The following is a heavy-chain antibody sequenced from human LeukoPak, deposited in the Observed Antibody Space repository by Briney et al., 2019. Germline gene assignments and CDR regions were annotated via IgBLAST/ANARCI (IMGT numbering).Heavy chain of an antibody. D-gene: IGHD6-6*01. Sequence: GGSLTLSCAVSGFTFSRSSMTWVRQAPGKGLEWVAKQKEDGSEEYYVDSVKGRFTISRDNAKNSLYLQMNSLRAEDTAVYYCATGGAARGYFQHWGQGTLVTVSS. V-gene: IGHV3-7*05. CDR2: QKEDGSEE. CDR1: GFTFSRSS. J-gene: IGHJ1*01. CDR3: ATGGAARGYFQH.